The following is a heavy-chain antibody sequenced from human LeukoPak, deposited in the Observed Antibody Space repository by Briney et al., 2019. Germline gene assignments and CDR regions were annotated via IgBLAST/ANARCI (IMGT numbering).Heavy chain of an antibody. Sequence: PGGSLRLSCAASGFTFSSYAMHWVRQAPGKGLGWVAVISYDGSNKYYADSVKGRFTISRDNSKNTLYLQMNSLRAEDTAVYYCARDLRPYYYDSSGYYFYYFAYWGQGTLVTVSS. CDR1: GFTFSSYA. D-gene: IGHD3-22*01. J-gene: IGHJ4*02. CDR2: ISYDGSNK. CDR3: ARDLRPYYYDSSGYYFYYFAY. V-gene: IGHV3-30-3*01.